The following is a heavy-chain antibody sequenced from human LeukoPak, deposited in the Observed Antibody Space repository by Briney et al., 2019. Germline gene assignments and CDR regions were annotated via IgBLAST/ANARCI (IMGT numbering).Heavy chain of an antibody. CDR3: ARAGDYYYYMDV. CDR1: GGTFSSYA. CDR2: IIPIFGTA. J-gene: IGHJ6*03. Sequence: ASVKVSCKASGGTFSSYAISWVRRAPGQGLEWMGGIIPIFGTANYAQKFQGRVTITADESTSTAYMELSSLRSEDTAVYYCARAGDYYYYMDVWGKGTTVTISS. V-gene: IGHV1-69*13.